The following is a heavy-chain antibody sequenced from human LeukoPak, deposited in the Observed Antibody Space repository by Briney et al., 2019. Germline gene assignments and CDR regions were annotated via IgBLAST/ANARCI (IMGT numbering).Heavy chain of an antibody. D-gene: IGHD3-10*01. Sequence: GGSLRLSCAASGFTFSNYWVHWVRRAPGKGLVWVSRINRDGSTTKYADSVKGRFTVSRDNAKNTLNLQMNSLRAEDTAVYYCARDKKSGESSEIDYWGQGNLVTVSS. CDR3: ARDKKSGESSEIDY. J-gene: IGHJ4*02. V-gene: IGHV3-74*03. CDR1: GFTFSNYW. CDR2: INRDGSTT.